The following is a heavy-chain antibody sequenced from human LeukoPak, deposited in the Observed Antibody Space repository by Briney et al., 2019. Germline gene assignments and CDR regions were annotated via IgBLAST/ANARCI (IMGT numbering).Heavy chain of an antibody. Sequence: SETLSLTCTVSGGSISSSYYYWGWLRQPPGKGLEWIGSIYNSGSTHYNPSLKSRVTISVDTSKNQFSLKLSSVTAADTAVYYCARLGMTTVTFDYWSQXXLVXVSS. CDR2: IYNSGST. CDR3: ARLGMTTVTFDY. V-gene: IGHV4-39*07. D-gene: IGHD4-17*01. CDR1: GGSISSSYYY. J-gene: IGHJ4*02.